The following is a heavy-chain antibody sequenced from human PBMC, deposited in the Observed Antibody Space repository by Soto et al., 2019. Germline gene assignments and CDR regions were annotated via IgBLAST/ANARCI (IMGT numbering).Heavy chain of an antibody. CDR2: IYSGGST. Sequence: QPGGSLRLSCAASGFTVSSDYMSWVRQAPGKGLEWVSVIYSGGSTYYADSVKGRFTISRDNSKNTLYLQMNSLRAEDTAVYYCARGHAYYDILTGYPKLCGMDVWGQGNTVTVSS. D-gene: IGHD3-9*01. CDR1: GFTVSSDY. V-gene: IGHV3-66*01. J-gene: IGHJ6*02. CDR3: ARGHAYYDILTGYPKLCGMDV.